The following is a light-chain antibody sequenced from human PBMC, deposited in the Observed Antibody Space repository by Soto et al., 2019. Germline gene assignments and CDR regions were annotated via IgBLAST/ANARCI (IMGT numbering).Light chain of an antibody. V-gene: IGLV2-14*01. CDR3: SSYTGGNPSYV. CDR1: SSDVGYYNY. CDR2: EVT. J-gene: IGLJ1*01. Sequence: QSVLTQPASVSGSPGQSITISCTGTSSDVGYYNYVSWYQQHPGKVPKLMIYEVTNRPSGISSRFSGSKSGITASLAISGLQAEDEADYYCSSYTGGNPSYVFGTGTKVTVL.